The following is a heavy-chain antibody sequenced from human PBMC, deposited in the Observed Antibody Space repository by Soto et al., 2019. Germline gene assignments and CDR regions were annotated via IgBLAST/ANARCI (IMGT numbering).Heavy chain of an antibody. D-gene: IGHD1-1*01. J-gene: IGHJ3*01. V-gene: IGHV4-39*01. CDR2: IHYSGSGST. CDR3: RWATASPPLRCAFDV. Sequence: QLQLQESGPGLVKPLETLSLTCTVSSGSITSSTFYWGWIRQPPGRGLEWIGSIHYSGSGSTYYNASLRTRVTTSGDVFKDQSSLLVTSVTSAYTAVCYCRWATASPPLRCAFDVWGQETIVSVSS. CDR1: SGSITSSTFY.